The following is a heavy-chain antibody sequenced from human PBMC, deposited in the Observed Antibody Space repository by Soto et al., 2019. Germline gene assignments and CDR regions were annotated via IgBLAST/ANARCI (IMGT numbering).Heavy chain of an antibody. D-gene: IGHD2-21*02. J-gene: IGHJ3*02. V-gene: IGHV3-30*18. CDR2: ISYDGSNK. CDR3: AKESFGYCRGDCYDAFDI. Sequence: GGSLRLSCAASGFTFSSYGMHWVRQAPGKGLEWVAVISYDGSNKYYADSVKGRFTISRDNSKNTLYLQMNSLRAEDTAVYYFAKESFGYCRGDCYDAFDIWGQGTMVTVSS. CDR1: GFTFSSYG.